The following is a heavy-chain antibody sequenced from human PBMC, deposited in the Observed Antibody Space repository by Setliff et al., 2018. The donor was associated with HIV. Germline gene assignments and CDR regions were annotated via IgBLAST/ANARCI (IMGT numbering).Heavy chain of an antibody. Sequence: GGSLRLSCAASGFTFSSYSMNWVRQAPGKGLEWVSSISSSSSYIYYADSVKGRFTISRDNAKNSLYLQMNSLRAEDTAVYYCAREYSSSWGAFDISGQGTMVTVSS. CDR2: ISSSSSYI. CDR1: GFTFSSYS. CDR3: AREYSSSWGAFDI. D-gene: IGHD6-13*01. J-gene: IGHJ3*02. V-gene: IGHV3-21*01.